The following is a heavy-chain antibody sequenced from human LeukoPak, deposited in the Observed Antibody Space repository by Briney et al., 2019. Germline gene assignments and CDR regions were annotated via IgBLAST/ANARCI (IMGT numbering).Heavy chain of an antibody. D-gene: IGHD6-6*01. CDR1: GFSFGSYG. V-gene: IGHV3-33*01. CDR3: ARAGPGLVQGY. Sequence: GGSLRLSCVVSGFSFGSYGMHWVRQAPGKGLEWVAIIWYDGSNKYYGDSVKGRFTISRDNSKNTLYLQMDSLRAEDTAVYYCARAGPGLVQGYWGQGTQVTVSS. J-gene: IGHJ4*02. CDR2: IWYDGSNK.